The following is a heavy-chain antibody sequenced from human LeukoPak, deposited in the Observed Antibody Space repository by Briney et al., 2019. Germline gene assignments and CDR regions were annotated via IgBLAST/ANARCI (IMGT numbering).Heavy chain of an antibody. V-gene: IGHV5-51*01. CDR2: IYPGDSDT. J-gene: IGHJ4*02. CDR3: AGTVLRYFDWSPAGGFDY. CDR1: GYSFTSYW. Sequence: GESLKISCKGSGYSFTSYWIGWVRQMPGKGLEWMGIIYPGDSDTRYSPSFQGQVTISADKSISTAYLQWSSLKASDTAMYYCAGTVLRYFDWSPAGGFDYWGQGTLVTVSS. D-gene: IGHD3-9*01.